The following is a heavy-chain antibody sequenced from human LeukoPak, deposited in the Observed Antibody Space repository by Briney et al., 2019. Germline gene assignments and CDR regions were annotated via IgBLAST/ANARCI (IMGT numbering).Heavy chain of an antibody. CDR3: ARASDYVLDS. D-gene: IGHD4-17*01. CDR1: GFTFSSYS. V-gene: IGHV3-21*01. CDR2: ISSSSSYI. Sequence: GGSLRLSCAASGFTFSSYSMNWVRQAPGKGLEWVSSISSSSSYIYYADSAKGRFTISRDNAKNSLYLQMNSLRDEDTAVYYCARASDYVLDSWGQGILVTVSS. J-gene: IGHJ4*02.